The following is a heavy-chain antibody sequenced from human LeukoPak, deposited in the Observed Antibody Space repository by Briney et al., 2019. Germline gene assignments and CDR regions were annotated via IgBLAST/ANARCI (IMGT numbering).Heavy chain of an antibody. V-gene: IGHV3-33*01. D-gene: IGHD3-22*01. CDR1: GFTFSIYG. CDR3: ARAPSGYDSSGYRWRGDFDY. Sequence: GGSLRLSCAASGFTFSIYGMHWVRQAPGKGLEWVAVIWYDGSNKYYADSVKGRFTISRDNSKNTLYLQMNSLRAEDTAVYYCARAPSGYDSSGYRWRGDFDYWGQGTLVTVSS. CDR2: IWYDGSNK. J-gene: IGHJ4*02.